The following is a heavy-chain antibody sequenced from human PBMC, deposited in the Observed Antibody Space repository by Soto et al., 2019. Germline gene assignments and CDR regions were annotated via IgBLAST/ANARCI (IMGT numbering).Heavy chain of an antibody. CDR3: ARDVILGPVTHYFDY. V-gene: IGHV1-69*06. Sequence: QVQLVQSGAEVKKPGSSVNVSCKASGGTFSSYAISWVRQAPGLGLEWMGGLIPIFGTANYAQKFQGRVTITADKSTSTAYMELSSLRSDDKAVYYCARDVILGPVTHYFDYWGQGTLVTVSS. CDR2: LIPIFGTA. J-gene: IGHJ4*02. D-gene: IGHD3-16*01. CDR1: GGTFSSYA.